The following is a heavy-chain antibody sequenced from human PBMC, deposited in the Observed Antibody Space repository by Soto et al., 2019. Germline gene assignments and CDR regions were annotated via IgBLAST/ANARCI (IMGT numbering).Heavy chain of an antibody. D-gene: IGHD1-1*01. J-gene: IGHJ4*02. CDR3: ARGRYGDY. CDR1: GYTFTSYG. Sequence: QVHLVQSGAEVKKPGASVKVSCKASGYTFTSYGITWVRQAPGQGLEWMGWISAHNGNTDYAQKLQGRVIVTRDTSTSTAYTELRSLISDATAVSYCARGRYGDYWGQGALVTVSS. CDR2: ISAHNGNT. V-gene: IGHV1-18*01.